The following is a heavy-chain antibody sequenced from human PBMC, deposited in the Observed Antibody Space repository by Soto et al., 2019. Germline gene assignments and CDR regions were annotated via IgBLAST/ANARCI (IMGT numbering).Heavy chain of an antibody. CDR2: IKGKTDGGTT. V-gene: IGHV3-15*01. CDR1: GFAFSNAW. CDR3: TTLASYYEDSSGYGADY. D-gene: IGHD3-22*01. Sequence: PGGSLRLSCAASGFAFSNAWMSLVRQSPGKGLEWVGRIKGKTDGGTTDYAAPVKGRFTISRDDSKNTLYLQMNSLKTEDKAVYYCTTLASYYEDSSGYGADYWAEGTLVTVSS. J-gene: IGHJ4*02.